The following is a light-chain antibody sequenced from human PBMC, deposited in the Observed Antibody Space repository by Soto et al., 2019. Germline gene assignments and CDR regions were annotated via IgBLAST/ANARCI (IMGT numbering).Light chain of an antibody. V-gene: IGKV3-20*01. J-gene: IGKJ1*01. Sequence: EIVLTQSPGTLSLSPGERVTLSCRASQSVSSSSLAWYQQKPGQAPRLVIFGGSSRATGIPDRFSGSGSGTDFTLTISRLEPEDFAVYYCQSFGSSPSWTFGQGTKVELK. CDR2: GGS. CDR1: QSVSSSS. CDR3: QSFGSSPSWT.